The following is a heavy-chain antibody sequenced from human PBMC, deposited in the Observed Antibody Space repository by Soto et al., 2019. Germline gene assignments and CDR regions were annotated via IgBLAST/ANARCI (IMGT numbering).Heavy chain of an antibody. CDR2: ISAYNGNT. CDR3: ARDVYRYCSGGSCSDAFDI. J-gene: IGHJ3*02. D-gene: IGHD2-15*01. Sequence: ASVKVSCKASGYTFTSYGISWVRQAPGQGLEWMGWISAYNGNTNYAQKLQGRVTMTTDTSTSTAYMELRSLRSDDTAVYYCARDVYRYCSGGSCSDAFDIWGQGTMVT. CDR1: GYTFTSYG. V-gene: IGHV1-18*01.